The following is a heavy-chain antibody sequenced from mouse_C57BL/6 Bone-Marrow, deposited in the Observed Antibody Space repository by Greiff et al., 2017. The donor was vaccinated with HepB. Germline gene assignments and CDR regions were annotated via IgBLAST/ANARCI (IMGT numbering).Heavy chain of an antibody. D-gene: IGHD1-1*01. CDR2: INYDGSST. CDR1: GFTFSDYY. J-gene: IGHJ4*01. V-gene: IGHV5-16*01. CDR3: ARENYGAMDY. Sequence: EVKLMESEGGLVQPGSSMKLSCTASGFTFSDYYMAWVRQVPEKGLEWVANINYDGSSTYYLDSLKSRFIISRDNAKNILYLQMSSLKSEDTATFYCARENYGAMDYWGQGTSVTVSS.